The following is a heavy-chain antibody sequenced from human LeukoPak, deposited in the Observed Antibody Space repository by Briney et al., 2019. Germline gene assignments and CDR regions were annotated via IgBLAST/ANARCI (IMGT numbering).Heavy chain of an antibody. CDR1: GVSISSHY. V-gene: IGHV4-59*11. J-gene: IGHJ3*02. CDR2: VYYSGRT. Sequence: PSETLSLTCTASGVSISSHYWSWIRQPPGNGLEWIGFVYYSGRTRYNPSLHSRVTISADTSKNHLSLKLISVTAADTAVYYCARLLDNDSSGDPDTFDMWGQGIKVTVSS. CDR3: ARLLDNDSSGDPDTFDM. D-gene: IGHD3-22*01.